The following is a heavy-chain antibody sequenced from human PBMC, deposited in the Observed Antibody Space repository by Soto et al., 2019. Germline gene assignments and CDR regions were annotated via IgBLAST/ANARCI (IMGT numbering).Heavy chain of an antibody. D-gene: IGHD1-26*01. Sequence: QVQLQESGPGLVKPSETLSLTCTVSGGSISSSSYYWGWIRQSPGKGLEWIGNIYYSGSTYYNPSLKSRVTISVDTSKNQFSLKLSSVTAADTAVYYCARRGGSSPFDYWGQGTLVTVSS. J-gene: IGHJ4*02. CDR1: GGSISSSSYY. V-gene: IGHV4-39*01. CDR2: IYYSGST. CDR3: ARRGGSSPFDY.